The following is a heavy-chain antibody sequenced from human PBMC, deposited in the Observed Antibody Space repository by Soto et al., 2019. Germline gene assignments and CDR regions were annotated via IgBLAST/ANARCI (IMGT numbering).Heavy chain of an antibody. V-gene: IGHV1-18*01. J-gene: IGHJ5*02. D-gene: IGHD2-2*01. CDR2: ISAYNGNT. CDR1: GYTFTSYG. Sequence: GPSVKVSCKASGYTFTSYGISWVRQAPGQGLEWMGWISAYNGNTNYAQKLQGRVTMTTDTSTSTAYMELRSLRSDDTAVYYCARDRTPYCSSTSCYGGFWFDPWGQGTLVTVSS. CDR3: ARDRTPYCSSTSCYGGFWFDP.